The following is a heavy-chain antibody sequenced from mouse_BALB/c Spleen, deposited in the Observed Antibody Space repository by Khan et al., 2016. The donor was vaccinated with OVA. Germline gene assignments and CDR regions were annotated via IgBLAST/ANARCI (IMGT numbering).Heavy chain of an antibody. CDR2: ISSYGDYT. J-gene: IGHJ3*01. CDR1: GFTFSTYA. V-gene: IGHV5-9-3*01. Sequence: EVELVESGGGLVKPGGSLKLSCAASGFTFSTYAMSWVRQTPEKRLEWVATISSYGDYTYYPDNVTGRFTISRDNAKNTLYLQMSSLRSEDTAMYYCARSADGNFAYWGQGTLVTVSA. CDR3: ARSADGNFAY. D-gene: IGHD2-1*01.